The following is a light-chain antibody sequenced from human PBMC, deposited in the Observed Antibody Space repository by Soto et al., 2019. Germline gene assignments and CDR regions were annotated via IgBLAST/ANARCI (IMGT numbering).Light chain of an antibody. CDR1: SSNIGSNT. CDR3: AAWDDSLNGWV. V-gene: IGLV1-44*01. J-gene: IGLJ3*02. CDR2: SNS. Sequence: QLVLTQPPSASGTPGQRVTISCSGSSSNIGSNTVNWYQQLPGTAPKVLIYSNSQRPSGVPDRFSGSKSGTSASLAISGLQSEDEADYFCAAWDDSLNGWVFGGGTKLTVL.